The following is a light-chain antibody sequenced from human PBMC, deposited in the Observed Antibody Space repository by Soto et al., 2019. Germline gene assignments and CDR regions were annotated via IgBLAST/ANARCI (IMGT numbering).Light chain of an antibody. CDR2: GAA. V-gene: IGKV3-15*01. J-gene: IGKJ1*01. CDR1: QSISSN. Sequence: EIVMTQSPATLSVSPGERATLSCRASQSISSNLAWYQQKAGQAPRLLIYGAATRATGIPARFSGSGSGTEFTLTITSLQSEDFAVYYCKHFHNCPPWTFGQGTRVEVK. CDR3: KHFHNCPPWT.